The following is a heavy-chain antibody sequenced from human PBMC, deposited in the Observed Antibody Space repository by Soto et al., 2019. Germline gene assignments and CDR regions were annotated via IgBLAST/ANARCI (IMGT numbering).Heavy chain of an antibody. CDR1: GITFTSSA. D-gene: IGHD6-19*01. Sequence: SVKVSCKASGITFTSSAVQWVRQARGLRLEWIGWIVVGSGNTNYAQKFQERVTITRDMSTSTAYMELSSLRSEDTAVYYCAAVSYSSGWYYDYWGQGTLVTVSS. V-gene: IGHV1-58*01. CDR2: IVVGSGNT. J-gene: IGHJ4*02. CDR3: AAVSYSSGWYYDY.